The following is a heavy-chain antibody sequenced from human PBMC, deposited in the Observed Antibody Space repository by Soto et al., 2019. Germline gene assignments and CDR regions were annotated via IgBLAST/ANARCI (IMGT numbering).Heavy chain of an antibody. J-gene: IGHJ4*02. CDR3: AHKYSSTLFDY. V-gene: IGHV2-5*02. Sequence: QITLKESGPTLVKPTQTLTLTCTFSGFSLSTSAVGVGWIRQPPGKALEWLALIYWDDDKRYSLSLKTRLTITKDTSNNQVVLTMTNMDPVDTATYYCAHKYSSTLFDYWGQGTLVTVSS. CDR1: GFSLSTSAVG. D-gene: IGHD6-13*01. CDR2: IYWDDDK.